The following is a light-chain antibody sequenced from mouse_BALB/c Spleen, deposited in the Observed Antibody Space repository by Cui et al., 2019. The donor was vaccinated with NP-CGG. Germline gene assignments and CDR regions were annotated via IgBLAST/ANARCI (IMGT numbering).Light chain of an antibody. CDR2: GTN. J-gene: IGLJ1*01. V-gene: IGLV1*01. CDR1: TGTVTTNNY. Sequence: QAVGTQASPLTTSPGETVTLTCRSSTGTVTTNNYANWVQEKPDHLFTGLIGGTNNRAPGVPARFSGSLIGDKAALTITGAQTEDEAIYFCALWYSNHWVFGGGTKLTVL. CDR3: ALWYSNHWV.